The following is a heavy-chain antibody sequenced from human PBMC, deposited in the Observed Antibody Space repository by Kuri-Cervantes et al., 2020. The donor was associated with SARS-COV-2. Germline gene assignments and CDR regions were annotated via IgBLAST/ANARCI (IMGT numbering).Heavy chain of an antibody. Sequence: ETLSLTCAASGFTFSSYSMNWVRQAPGKGLEWVSYTSSSSSTIYYADSVKGRFTISRDNAKNSLYLQMNSLRAEDTAVYYCAREVTIFGAVSRGFDPWGQGTLVTVSS. V-gene: IGHV3-48*01. CDR1: GFTFSSYS. CDR2: TSSSSSTI. D-gene: IGHD3-3*01. J-gene: IGHJ5*02. CDR3: AREVTIFGAVSRGFDP.